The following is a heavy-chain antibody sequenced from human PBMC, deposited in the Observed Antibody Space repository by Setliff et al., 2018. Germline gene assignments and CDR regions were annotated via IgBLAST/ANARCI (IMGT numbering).Heavy chain of an antibody. CDR2: ISAYNGNT. D-gene: IGHD3-3*01. V-gene: IGHV1-18*01. CDR1: GYTFTSYG. Sequence: ASVKVSCKASGYTFTSYGISWVRQAPGQGLEWMGWISAYNGNTNYAQKLQGRVTMTTDTSTSTAYMELRSLRSDDTAVYYCARGGRYDFWSGYTRGAFDIWGQGTMVT. CDR3: ARGGRYDFWSGYTRGAFDI. J-gene: IGHJ3*02.